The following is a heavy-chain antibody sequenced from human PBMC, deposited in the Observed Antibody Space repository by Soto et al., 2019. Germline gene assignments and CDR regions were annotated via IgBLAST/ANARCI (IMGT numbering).Heavy chain of an antibody. CDR1: GFTFNIYN. D-gene: IGHD3-3*01. Sequence: PGGSLRLSCAASGFTFNIYNMDWVRQAPGKGLEWISYIASSGTITYYADSVKGRFTISRDNAKNSLYLQMNSLRAEDTAIYYCARDFRFLEWFTDYWGQGTLVTVSS. V-gene: IGHV3-48*01. CDR2: IASSGTIT. J-gene: IGHJ4*02. CDR3: ARDFRFLEWFTDY.